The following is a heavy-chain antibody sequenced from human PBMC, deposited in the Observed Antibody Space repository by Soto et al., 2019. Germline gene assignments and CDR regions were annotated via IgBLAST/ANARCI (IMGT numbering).Heavy chain of an antibody. D-gene: IGHD3-3*01. Sequence: TSETLSLTCTVSGGSIRSYYWSWIRQAPGKGLEWIGYLYNSGSTVYNPSLKSRVTISVDTSKNQFSLKLSSVTAADTAVYYCARVTIFGVAVHGMDVWGQGTTVTVSS. CDR1: GGSIRSYY. J-gene: IGHJ6*02. CDR2: LYNSGST. V-gene: IGHV4-59*01. CDR3: ARVTIFGVAVHGMDV.